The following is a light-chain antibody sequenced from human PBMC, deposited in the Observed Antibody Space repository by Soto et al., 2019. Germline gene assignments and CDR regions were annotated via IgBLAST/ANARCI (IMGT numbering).Light chain of an antibody. V-gene: IGKV3-15*01. CDR1: QSISSN. CDR2: GAS. CDR3: HHYSNWPSMYT. J-gene: IGKJ5*01. Sequence: ILMTQSPVTLSVPPGEGATLSCRASQSISSNLAWYQQRPGQAPMLLIYGASVRATGVPARFSGSGSGTDFTLTITSLQSEEFASYYGHHYSNWPSMYTFGQGTRLENK.